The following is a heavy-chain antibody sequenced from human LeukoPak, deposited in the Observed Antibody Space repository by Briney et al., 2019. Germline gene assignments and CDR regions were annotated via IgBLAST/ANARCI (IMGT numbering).Heavy chain of an antibody. CDR1: AYTFTGYY. J-gene: IGHJ5*02. Sequence: ASVKVSCKASAYTFTGYYMHWVRQAPGQGLEWMGWINPNNGAIKYAQKFRGRVTMTSDTSISTAYMELGRLTSDDTAVYYCASPDYYGPGSYKFDPWGQGTLVTVSS. D-gene: IGHD3-10*01. CDR3: ASPDYYGPGSYKFDP. CDR2: INPNNGAI. V-gene: IGHV1-2*02.